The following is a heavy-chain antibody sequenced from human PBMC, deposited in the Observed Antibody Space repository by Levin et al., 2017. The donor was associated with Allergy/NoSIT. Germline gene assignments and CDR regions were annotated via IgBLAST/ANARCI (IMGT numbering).Heavy chain of an antibody. J-gene: IGHJ3*02. CDR3: TRRRLPGYGYEGCDI. D-gene: IGHD5-12*01. CDR2: IYPGDSDT. CDR1: GYSFTNYG. Sequence: GESLKISCKGSGYSFTNYGIAWVRQMPGKGLEWMGIIYPGDSDTRFSPSFQGQVTISADKSTSTAYLQWRSLKASDTAMYYCTRRRLPGYGYEGCDIWGQGTMVTV. V-gene: IGHV5-51*01.